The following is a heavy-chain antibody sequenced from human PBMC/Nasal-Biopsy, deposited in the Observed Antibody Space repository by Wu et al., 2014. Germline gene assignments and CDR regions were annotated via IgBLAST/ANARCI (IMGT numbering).Heavy chain of an antibody. V-gene: IGHV3-23*01. CDR2: ISGSGEST. CDR1: GFNFSSHA. CDR3: AKEGIGFCSSSTCYGGYFDS. D-gene: IGHD2-2*01. Sequence: LRLSCAASGFNFSSHAMNWVRQVPGKGLEWVSVISGSGESTHYADSVKGRFTISRDDSKNTLYLQMNSLRAEDTAIYYAKEGIGFCSSSTCYGGYFDSWGQGALVTVSS. J-gene: IGHJ4*02.